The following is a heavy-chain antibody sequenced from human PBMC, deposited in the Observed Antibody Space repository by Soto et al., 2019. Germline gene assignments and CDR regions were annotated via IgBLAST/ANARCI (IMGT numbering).Heavy chain of an antibody. CDR1: GGTFSSYA. J-gene: IGHJ6*02. D-gene: IGHD3-3*01. V-gene: IGHV1-69*13. CDR2: IIPIFGTA. Sequence: SVKVSCKASGGTFSSYAISWVRQAPGQGLEWMGGIIPIFGTANYAQKFQGRVTITADESTSTAYMELSSLRSEDTAVYYCARVPRFSGDPRYGMDVWGQGTTVTVSS. CDR3: ARVPRFSGDPRYGMDV.